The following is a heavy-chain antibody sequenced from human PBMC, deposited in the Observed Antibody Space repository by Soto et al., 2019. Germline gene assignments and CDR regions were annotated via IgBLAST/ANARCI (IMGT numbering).Heavy chain of an antibody. D-gene: IGHD2-21*02. V-gene: IGHV3-21*01. CDR1: GFTLGYDR. Sequence: PGGSLRLSCAASGFTLGYDRMNWVRQAPGKGLEWVSSISRGSNSKYYADSVKGRFTISRDNAMNSLYLQMSSLRSEDTAVYYCVRGDWSTYFDYWGQGALVTVSS. CDR2: ISRGSNSK. J-gene: IGHJ4*02. CDR3: VRGDWSTYFDY.